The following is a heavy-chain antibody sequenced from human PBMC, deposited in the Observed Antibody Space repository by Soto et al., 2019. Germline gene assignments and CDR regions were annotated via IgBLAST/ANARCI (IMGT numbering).Heavy chain of an antibody. D-gene: IGHD3-22*01. V-gene: IGHV4-59*01. J-gene: IGHJ5*02. CDR3: ARTYYYDSSDLNWFDP. Sequence: SETLSLTCTVSGGSISSYYWSWIRQPPGKGLEWIGYIYYSGSTNYNPSPKSRVTISVDTSKNQFSLKLSSVTAADTAVYYCARTYYYDSSDLNWFDPWGQGTLVTVSS. CDR1: GGSISSYY. CDR2: IYYSGST.